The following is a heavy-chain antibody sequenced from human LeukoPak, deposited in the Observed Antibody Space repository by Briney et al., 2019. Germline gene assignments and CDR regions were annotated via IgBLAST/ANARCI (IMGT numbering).Heavy chain of an antibody. J-gene: IGHJ3*02. CDR2: ISSSSSYI. CDR1: GFTFSTYG. Sequence: GGSLRLSCAASGFTFSTYGMHWVRQAPGKGLEWVSSISSSSSYIYYADSVKGRFTISRDNAKNSLYLQMNSLRAEDTALYYCAKGGLWFGAGDAFDIWGQGTMVTVSS. V-gene: IGHV3-21*04. D-gene: IGHD3-10*01. CDR3: AKGGLWFGAGDAFDI.